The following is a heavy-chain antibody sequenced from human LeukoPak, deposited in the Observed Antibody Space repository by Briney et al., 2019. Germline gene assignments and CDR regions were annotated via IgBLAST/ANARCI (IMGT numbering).Heavy chain of an antibody. V-gene: IGHV1-18*01. Sequence: ASVKVSCKASGYTFTSYGISWVRQAPGQGLEWMGWTSAYNGNTNYAQKLQGRVTMTTDTSTSTAYMELRSLRSDDTAVYYCARGGARGIVVVIRPLDYWGQGTLVTVSS. CDR2: TSAYNGNT. J-gene: IGHJ4*02. CDR1: GYTFTSYG. CDR3: ARGGARGIVVVIRPLDY. D-gene: IGHD3-22*01.